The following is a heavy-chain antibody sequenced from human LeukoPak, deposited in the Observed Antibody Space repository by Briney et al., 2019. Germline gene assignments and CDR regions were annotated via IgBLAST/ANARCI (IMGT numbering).Heavy chain of an antibody. CDR3: ARQYIDILTGYHRGELYWYFDL. Sequence: SQTLSLTCTVSGGSISSGSYYWSWIRQPAGKGLEWIGRIYTSGSTNYNPSLKSRVTISVDTSKNQFSLKLNSVTAADTAVYYCARQYIDILTGYHRGELYWYFDLWGRGTLVTVSS. V-gene: IGHV4-61*02. CDR2: IYTSGST. D-gene: IGHD3-9*01. CDR1: GGSISSGSYY. J-gene: IGHJ2*01.